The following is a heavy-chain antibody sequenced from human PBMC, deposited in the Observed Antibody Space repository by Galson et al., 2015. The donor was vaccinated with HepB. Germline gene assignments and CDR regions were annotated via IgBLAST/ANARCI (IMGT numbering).Heavy chain of an antibody. V-gene: IGHV3-7*01. Sequence: SLRLSCAASGFTFSTSWMNWVRQAPGKGLEWVANINPDESHKDYVDSVKGRLTISRDNAKNSLYLQMNSLGAEDTAVYYCAKNSGYEVFDYWGQGALVAVSS. CDR1: GFTFSTSW. CDR2: INPDESHK. J-gene: IGHJ4*02. D-gene: IGHD5-12*01. CDR3: AKNSGYEVFDY.